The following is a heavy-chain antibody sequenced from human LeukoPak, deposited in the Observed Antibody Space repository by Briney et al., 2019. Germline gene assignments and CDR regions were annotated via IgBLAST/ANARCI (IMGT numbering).Heavy chain of an antibody. CDR1: GGSISSGGYY. V-gene: IGHV4-31*03. D-gene: IGHD2-15*01. CDR3: ARDGANCSGGTCYTHYFDY. Sequence: SETLSLTCTVSGGSISSGGYYWSWIRQHPGKGLEWIGYIYYSGNTYYNPSLKCRVTISVDTSKNQFSLKLSSVTAADTAVYYCARDGANCSGGTCYTHYFDYWGQGTLVTVSS. CDR2: IYYSGNT. J-gene: IGHJ4*02.